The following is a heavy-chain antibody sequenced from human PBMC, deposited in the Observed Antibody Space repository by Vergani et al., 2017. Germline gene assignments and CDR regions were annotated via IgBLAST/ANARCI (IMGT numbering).Heavy chain of an antibody. CDR3: AKVFGSTSCPYGGGAFDV. D-gene: IGHD2-2*01. V-gene: IGHV3-23*01. CDR1: GFTFNSYA. Sequence: QLLESGGGLIQPGGSLRLSCAASGFTFNSYAMTWVRQAPGKGLEWVSGINNNGGSTDYADSVKGRFTISRDNSKNTLYLQMTDLRAEDTATEYCAKVFGSTSCPYGGGAFDVWGHGTMVTVSS. J-gene: IGHJ3*01. CDR2: INNNGGST.